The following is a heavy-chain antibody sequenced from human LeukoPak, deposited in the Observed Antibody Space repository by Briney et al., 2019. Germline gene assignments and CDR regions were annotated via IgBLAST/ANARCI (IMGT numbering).Heavy chain of an antibody. CDR2: INSDGSST. J-gene: IGHJ5*02. Sequence: GGSLRLSCAASGFIFSSYWMHWVRQAPGKGLVWVSRINSDGSSTNYADSVKGRFTISRDNAKNTLYLQMNNLRAEDTAVYYCARPHQGSGYYLNWFDPWGQGTLVTVSS. V-gene: IGHV3-74*01. CDR1: GFIFSSYW. D-gene: IGHD3-22*01. CDR3: ARPHQGSGYYLNWFDP.